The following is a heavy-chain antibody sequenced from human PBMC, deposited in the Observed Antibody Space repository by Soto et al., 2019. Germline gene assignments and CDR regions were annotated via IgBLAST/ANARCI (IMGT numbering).Heavy chain of an antibody. V-gene: IGHV1-18*01. CDR2: ISAYTSNT. D-gene: IGHD2-2*01. CDR1: GFPFTDYG. Sequence: ASVKVSCKASGFPFTDYGFTWVRQAPGEGLEWMGWISAYTSNTNYAQKVQGRVTMSTDTSTSIAHLELRSLRSDDTAVYYCARGPESRSTAYFDYWGQGTLVTVSS. CDR3: ARGPESRSTAYFDY. J-gene: IGHJ4*02.